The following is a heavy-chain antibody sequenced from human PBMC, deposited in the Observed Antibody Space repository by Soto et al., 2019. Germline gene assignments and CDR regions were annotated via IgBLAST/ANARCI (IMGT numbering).Heavy chain of an antibody. J-gene: IGHJ4*02. V-gene: IGHV3-30*18. CDR2: ISYDGSNK. CDR3: AKDGHDYGGSID. D-gene: IGHD4-17*01. CDR1: GFTFSSYG. Sequence: QVQLVESGGGVVQPGRSLRLSCAASGFTFSSYGMHWVRQAPGKGLEWVAVISYDGSNKYYADSVKGRFTISRDNSKNTLYLQMNSLRAEDTAVYYCAKDGHDYGGSIDWGQGTLVTVSS.